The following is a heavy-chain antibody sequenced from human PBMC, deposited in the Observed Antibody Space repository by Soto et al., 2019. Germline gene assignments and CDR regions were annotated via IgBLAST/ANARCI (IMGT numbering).Heavy chain of an antibody. CDR3: ARESYSSGWYDMAY. J-gene: IGHJ4*02. D-gene: IGHD6-19*01. CDR1: GFTFSSYW. V-gene: IGHV3-74*01. CDR2: INSDGSST. Sequence: GGSLRLSCAASGFTFSSYWLHWVRQAPGKGLVWVSRINSDGSSTSYADSVKGRFTISRDNAKNSLYLQMNSLRAEDTAVYYCARESYSSGWYDMAYWGQGTLVTVSS.